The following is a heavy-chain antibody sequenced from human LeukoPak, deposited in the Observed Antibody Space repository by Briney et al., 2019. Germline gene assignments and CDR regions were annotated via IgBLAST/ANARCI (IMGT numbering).Heavy chain of an antibody. CDR3: AWTGIVGATNIDC. D-gene: IGHD1-26*01. Sequence: SEALSLTCAVSGGSISSSNYYWGWIRQPPGQGLEWIGSIYYSGNTYYNPSLKSRVTISVDKSKNQFSLKLSSVTAADTAVYYCAWTGIVGATNIDCWGQGTLVTVSS. CDR2: IYYSGNT. CDR1: GGSISSSNYY. V-gene: IGHV4-39*07. J-gene: IGHJ4*02.